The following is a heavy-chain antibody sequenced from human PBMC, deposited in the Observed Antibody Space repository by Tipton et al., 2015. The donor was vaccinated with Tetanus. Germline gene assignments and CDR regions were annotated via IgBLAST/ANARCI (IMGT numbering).Heavy chain of an antibody. CDR3: ARDKGIAAAGGYYYYGMDV. J-gene: IGHJ6*02. V-gene: IGHV4-59*01. Sequence: LSLTCTVSGGSISSYYWSWIRQPPGKGLEWIGYIYYSGSTNYNPSLKSRVTISVDTSKNQFSLKLSSVIAADTAVYYCARDKGIAAAGGYYYYGMDVWGQGTTVTVSS. D-gene: IGHD6-13*01. CDR1: GGSISSYY. CDR2: IYYSGST.